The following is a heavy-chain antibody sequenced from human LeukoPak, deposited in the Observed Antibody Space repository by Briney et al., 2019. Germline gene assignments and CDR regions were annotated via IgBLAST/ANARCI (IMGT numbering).Heavy chain of an antibody. CDR1: GFTFSSYW. D-gene: IGHD1-26*01. Sequence: GGSLRLSCAASGFTFSSYWMNWVRQAPGKGLVWVSRIASDGSSTTYADSVKGRFSISRDNAKMSLHLQMSSLRAEDTAVYYCAKGGDDYYYYFYYGMDVWGQGTTVTVSS. CDR3: AKGGDDYYYYFYYGMDV. V-gene: IGHV3-74*01. J-gene: IGHJ6*02. CDR2: IASDGSST.